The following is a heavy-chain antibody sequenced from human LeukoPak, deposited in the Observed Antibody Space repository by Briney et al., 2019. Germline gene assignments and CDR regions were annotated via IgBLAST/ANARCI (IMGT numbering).Heavy chain of an antibody. CDR2: ISSSGSTT. Sequence: GASLRLSYVDSGFTFSSFAMSWVRQAPGRGLEWVSTISSSGSTTYYIDSVKGRFTISRDNSRNTLYLQLNSLRGEDTAVYYCARETPAFDYWGQGTLVTVS. CDR3: ARETPAFDY. J-gene: IGHJ4*02. CDR1: GFTFSSFA. D-gene: IGHD4-23*01. V-gene: IGHV3-23*01.